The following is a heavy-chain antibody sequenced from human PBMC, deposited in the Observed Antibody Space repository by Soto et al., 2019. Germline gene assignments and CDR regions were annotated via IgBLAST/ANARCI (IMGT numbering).Heavy chain of an antibody. CDR1: GYTFTSYG. CDR2: ISAYNGNT. D-gene: IGHD3-10*01. CDR3: VREWGITMVRGVITSYYYGMDV. J-gene: IGHJ6*02. Sequence: QVQLVQSGAEVKKPGASVKVSCKASGYTFTSYGISWVRQAPGQGLEWMGWISAYNGNTNYAQKLQGRVTMTTDTSTSTAYMELRSLRSDDTAVYYCVREWGITMVRGVITSYYYGMDVWGQGTTVTVSS. V-gene: IGHV1-18*01.